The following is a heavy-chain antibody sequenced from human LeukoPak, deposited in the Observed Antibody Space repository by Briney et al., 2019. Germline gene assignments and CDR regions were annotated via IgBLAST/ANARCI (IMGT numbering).Heavy chain of an antibody. D-gene: IGHD2-2*01. CDR2: INPNSGGT. V-gene: IGHV1-2*02. CDR3: AREGYCISTTCSSFDY. J-gene: IGHJ4*02. Sequence: ASVKVSCKASGYTFTGYYMHWVRQAPGQGLEWMGWINPNSGGTNYAQQFQGRVTMTRDTSISTAYMELSRLRSDDTAVYYCAREGYCISTTCSSFDYWGQGTLVPVSS. CDR1: GYTFTGYY.